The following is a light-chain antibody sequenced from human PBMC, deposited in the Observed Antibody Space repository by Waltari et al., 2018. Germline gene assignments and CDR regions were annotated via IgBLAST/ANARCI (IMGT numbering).Light chain of an antibody. CDR2: EVS. Sequence: QSALTQPASVSGSPGQSITISCTGTSSDVGGYNYVSWYQQHPGKAPKLMIYEVSNRPSGVSNRFLGSKTSHTAALTISGLQAEDEADYYCSSYTSSSTRVVFGGGTKLTVL. J-gene: IGLJ2*01. CDR3: SSYTSSSTRVV. CDR1: SSDVGGYNY. V-gene: IGLV2-14*01.